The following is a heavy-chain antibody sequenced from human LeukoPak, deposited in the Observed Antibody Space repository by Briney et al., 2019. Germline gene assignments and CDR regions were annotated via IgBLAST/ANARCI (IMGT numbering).Heavy chain of an antibody. Sequence: ESLXXSCKGSGYSFTSYWIGWVRQVPGKGLEWMGIIYPGDSDTRYSPSFQGQVTISADKSIRTAYLQWSSLKAAGTAMYYCXRLRGYSYXXPYFDYWGQGTLVTVSS. CDR3: XRLRGYSYXXPYFDY. V-gene: IGHV5-51*01. D-gene: IGHD5-18*01. J-gene: IGHJ4*02. CDR1: GYSFTSYW. CDR2: IYPGDSDT.